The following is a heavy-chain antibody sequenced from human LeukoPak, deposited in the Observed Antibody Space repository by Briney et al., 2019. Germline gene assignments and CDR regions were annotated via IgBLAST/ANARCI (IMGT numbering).Heavy chain of an antibody. V-gene: IGHV4-39*01. CDR3: ARRGGYSYGVDY. J-gene: IGHJ4*02. D-gene: IGHD5-18*01. Sequence: PSETLSLTCTVSGGSISSSSYYWGWIRQPPGKGLEWIGSIYYSGSTYYNPSLKSRVTISVDTSKNQFSLKLSSVTAADTAVYYCARRGGYSYGVDYWGQGTLVTVSS. CDR2: IYYSGST. CDR1: GGSISSSSYY.